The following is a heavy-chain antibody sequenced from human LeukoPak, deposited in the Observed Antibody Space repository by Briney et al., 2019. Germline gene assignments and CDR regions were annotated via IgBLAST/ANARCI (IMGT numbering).Heavy chain of an antibody. CDR2: IIPIFGTA. CDR3: AREVGGNWFDP. CDR1: GGTFSSYA. V-gene: IGHV1-69*05. Sequence: ASVKVSCKASGGTFSSYAISWVRQAPGQGLEWMGRIIPIFGTANYAQKFQGRVTITTDESTSTAYMELSSLRSEDTAVFYCAREVGGNWFDPWGQGTLVTVSS. D-gene: IGHD2-15*01. J-gene: IGHJ5*02.